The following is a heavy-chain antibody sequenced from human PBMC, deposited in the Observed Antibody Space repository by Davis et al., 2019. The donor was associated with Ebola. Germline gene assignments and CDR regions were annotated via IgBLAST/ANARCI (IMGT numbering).Heavy chain of an antibody. V-gene: IGHV1-2*02. CDR2: INPNSGGT. CDR1: GYTFTGYY. CDR3: ARDGSGSYYDGWFDP. J-gene: IGHJ5*02. D-gene: IGHD3-10*01. Sequence: ASVKVSCKASGYTFTGYYMHWVRQAPGQGLEWMGWINPNSGGTNYAQKFQGRVTMTRDTSINPAYMELSRLRSDDTAVYYCARDGSGSYYDGWFDPWGQGTLVTVSS.